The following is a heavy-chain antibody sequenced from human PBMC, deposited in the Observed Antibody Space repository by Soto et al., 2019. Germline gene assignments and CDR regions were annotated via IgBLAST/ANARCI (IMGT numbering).Heavy chain of an antibody. V-gene: IGHV1-69*04. CDR1: GDTFSFYS. D-gene: IGHD3-10*01. J-gene: IGHJ4*02. CDR2: VNPILSMS. CDR3: ATRYGSGYRAFDY. Sequence: QVQLVQSGAEVKRPGSSVKVSCKASGDTFSFYSINWVRQAPGLGLEWMGRVNPILSMSNYAQRFKGRVTSTADKSKSTAYMELSGLRSEDTAMYYCATRYGSGYRAFDYWGQGALVTVSS.